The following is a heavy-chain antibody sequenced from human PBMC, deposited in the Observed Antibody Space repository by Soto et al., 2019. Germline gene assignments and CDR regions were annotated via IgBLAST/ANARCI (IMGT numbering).Heavy chain of an antibody. V-gene: IGHV3-74*01. CDR2: INSDGSSR. Sequence: ELQLVESGGGLVQPGGSLRLSCVASGFTLSSYWMHWVRQAPGKGLVWVSRINSDGSSRTYADSVRGRLTISRDNAKNTLYLQMNSLRAEDTAVYCCARGDATLSAYYYSMDVWGKGTTVTVSS. CDR3: ARGDATLSAYYYSMDV. J-gene: IGHJ6*03. CDR1: GFTLSSYW. D-gene: IGHD1-26*01.